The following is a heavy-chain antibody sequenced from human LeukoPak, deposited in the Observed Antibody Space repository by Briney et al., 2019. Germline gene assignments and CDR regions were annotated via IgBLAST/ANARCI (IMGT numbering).Heavy chain of an antibody. CDR3: AGGNSMDV. D-gene: IGHD1/OR15-1a*01. V-gene: IGHV3-7*03. J-gene: IGHJ6*04. CDR1: GFPFSNSW. CDR2: IKSDGSGI. Sequence: GGSLRLSCAVSGFPFSNSWMYWVRQAPGKGLEGVANIKSDGSGISYVDTVKGRFIISRDNARNSLYLQMNSLRVEDTAVYFCAGGNSMDVWGKGAAVTVSS.